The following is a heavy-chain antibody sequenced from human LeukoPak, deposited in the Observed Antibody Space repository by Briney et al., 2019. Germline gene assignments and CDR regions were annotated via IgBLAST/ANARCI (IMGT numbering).Heavy chain of an antibody. Sequence: PGGSLRLSCAASGFTFSSYAMSWVRQAPGKGLEWVSAISGSGGSTYYADSVKGRFTISRDNSKNTLYLQMNSLRAEDTAVYYCAKVEDSRGYRAYYFDYWGQGTLVTVSS. V-gene: IGHV3-23*01. J-gene: IGHJ4*02. CDR3: AKVEDSRGYRAYYFDY. D-gene: IGHD3-22*01. CDR2: ISGSGGST. CDR1: GFTFSSYA.